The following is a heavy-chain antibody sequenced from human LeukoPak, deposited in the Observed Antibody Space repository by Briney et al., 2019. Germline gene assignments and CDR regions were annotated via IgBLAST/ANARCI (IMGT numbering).Heavy chain of an antibody. J-gene: IGHJ4*02. CDR2: IYYSGST. CDR1: GGSISRGNDY. V-gene: IGHV4-30-4*08. Sequence: SQTLSLTCTVSGGSISRGNDYWSWIRQPPGKNLEWIGYIYYSGSTYYNPSLKSRVTISVDTSKNQFSLKLSSVTAADTAVYYCASSIVVVPAAIRRWGQGTLVTVSS. CDR3: ASSIVVVPAAIRR. D-gene: IGHD2-2*02.